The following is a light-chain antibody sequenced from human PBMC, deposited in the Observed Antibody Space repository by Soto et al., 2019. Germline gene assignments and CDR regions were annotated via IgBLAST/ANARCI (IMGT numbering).Light chain of an antibody. CDR2: GAS. CDR1: QSVSSSY. J-gene: IGKJ2*01. CDR3: QQFGSSPNT. Sequence: EIVLTQSPGTLSLSPGERATLSCRASQSVSSSYLAWYHQKPGQAPRLLIYGASSRATGIPDRFSGSGSGTDFILTISRLEPEDFAVYYCQQFGSSPNTFDQGTKLEIK. V-gene: IGKV3-20*01.